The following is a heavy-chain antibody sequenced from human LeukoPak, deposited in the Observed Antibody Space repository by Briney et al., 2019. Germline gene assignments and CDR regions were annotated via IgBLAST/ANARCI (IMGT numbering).Heavy chain of an antibody. Sequence: GGSLRLSCAASGFTFSSYSMNWVRQAPGKGQEWVPSISSSSSYIYYADSVKGRFTISRDNAKNSLYLQMNSLRAEDTAVYYCARVERLAYFDYWGQGTLVTVSS. V-gene: IGHV3-21*01. CDR3: ARVERLAYFDY. CDR1: GFTFSSYS. J-gene: IGHJ4*02. D-gene: IGHD6-25*01. CDR2: ISSSSSYI.